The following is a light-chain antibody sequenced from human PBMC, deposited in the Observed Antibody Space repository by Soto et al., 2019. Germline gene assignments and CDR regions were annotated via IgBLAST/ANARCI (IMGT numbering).Light chain of an antibody. CDR1: QSINRY. CDR3: QQRNEWPLP. Sequence: EIVLTQSPVSLSLSPGERATLSCRASQSINRYLAWYQQKPGQAPRLFIYDASNRATGIPARFSGSGSGTDFTLTISSLEPEDFAVYYCQQRNEWPLPFGQGTRLEIK. J-gene: IGKJ5*01. CDR2: DAS. V-gene: IGKV3-11*01.